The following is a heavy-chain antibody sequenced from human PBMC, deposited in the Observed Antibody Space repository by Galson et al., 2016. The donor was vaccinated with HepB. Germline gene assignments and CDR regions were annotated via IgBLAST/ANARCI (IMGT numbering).Heavy chain of an antibody. J-gene: IGHJ4*02. V-gene: IGHV3-33*01. CDR3: ARDTPPLYDFWSGYQSLSSYFDY. Sequence: SLRLSCAASGFTFSSYGMHWVRQAPGKGLEWVAVIWYDGSNKYYADSVKGRSTISRDNSKNTLFLQMNSLRAEDTAVYYCARDTPPLYDFWSGYQSLSSYFDYWGQGTLVTVSS. CDR1: GFTFSSYG. CDR2: IWYDGSNK. D-gene: IGHD3-3*01.